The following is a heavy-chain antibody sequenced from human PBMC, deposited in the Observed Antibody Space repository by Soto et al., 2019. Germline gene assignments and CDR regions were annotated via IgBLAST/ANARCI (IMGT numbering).Heavy chain of an antibody. J-gene: IGHJ4*02. CDR2: INHSGST. V-gene: IGHV4-34*01. Sequence: SETLSLTCAVYGGSFSGQYWSWIRQPPGKGLEWIGEINHSGSTNYNPPLQSRVTISVDTSKNQFSLKLSSVTAADTAVYYCARAVLPATAPFDYWGQGTLVTVSS. CDR1: GGSFSGQY. D-gene: IGHD2-2*01. CDR3: ARAVLPATAPFDY.